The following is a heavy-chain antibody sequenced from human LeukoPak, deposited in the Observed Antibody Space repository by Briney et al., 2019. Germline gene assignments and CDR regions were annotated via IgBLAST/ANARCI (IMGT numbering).Heavy chain of an antibody. D-gene: IGHD6-19*01. Sequence: GGSLRLSCAASGFTFSSYSMNWVRQAPGKGLEWVSSISSSSYIYYADSVKGRFTISRDNAKNSLYLQMNSLRAEDTAVYYCAGDAPNLPSGWFDYLGQGTLVTVPS. J-gene: IGHJ5*01. V-gene: IGHV3-21*01. CDR2: ISSSSYI. CDR1: GFTFSSYS. CDR3: AGDAPNLPSGWFDY.